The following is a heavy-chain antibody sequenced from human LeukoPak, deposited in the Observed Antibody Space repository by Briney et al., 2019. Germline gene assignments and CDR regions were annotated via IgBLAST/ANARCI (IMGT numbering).Heavy chain of an antibody. D-gene: IGHD3-16*02. Sequence: PSETLSLTCAVYGGSFSDYYWSWICQPPGKGREWMGEIKHSGRTNYNPSLKSRVTISGDTSKNQFSLKMSNVTAADTAVYYCARHRPYDYVWGSYRLFDYWGQGALVTVSS. CDR2: IKHSGRT. J-gene: IGHJ4*02. CDR3: ARHRPYDYVWGSYRLFDY. CDR1: GGSFSDYY. V-gene: IGHV4-34*01.